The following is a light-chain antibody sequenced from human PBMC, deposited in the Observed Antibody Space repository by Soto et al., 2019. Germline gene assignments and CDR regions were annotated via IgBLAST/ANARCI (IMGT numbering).Light chain of an antibody. Sequence: DIQMTQSPSSVSASVGDSFTITCRASQGVSDWVAWYQQKPGEAPKLLIYGSSSLLSGVPSRFSGTRSGTDFTLTISSLQPEDFATYYCQQANSYPWTFGQGTKVDIK. CDR2: GSS. J-gene: IGKJ1*01. V-gene: IGKV1-12*01. CDR3: QQANSYPWT. CDR1: QGVSDW.